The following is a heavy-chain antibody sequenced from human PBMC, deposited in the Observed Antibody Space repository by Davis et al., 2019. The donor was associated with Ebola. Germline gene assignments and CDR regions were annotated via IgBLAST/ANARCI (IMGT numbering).Heavy chain of an antibody. CDR2: IKQDGSEK. Sequence: GESLKISCAASGFTFSSYWMSWVRQAPKKGLEWVANIKQDGSEKYFVDSVKGRFTISRDNAKNSLYLQMNSLRAGDTAVYYCARIGDCISTTCYVGYGMDVWGQGTTVTVSS. CDR3: ARIGDCISTTCYVGYGMDV. D-gene: IGHD2-2*01. J-gene: IGHJ6*02. CDR1: GFTFSSYW. V-gene: IGHV3-7*01.